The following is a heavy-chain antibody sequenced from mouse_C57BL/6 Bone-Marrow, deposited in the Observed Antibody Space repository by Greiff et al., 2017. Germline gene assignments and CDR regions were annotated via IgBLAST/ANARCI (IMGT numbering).Heavy chain of an antibody. D-gene: IGHD1-1*01. Sequence: VQLKQSGPVLEKPGASVKMSCKASGYTFTDYYMNWVKQSHGKSLEWIGVINPYNGGTSYNQKFKGKATLTVDKSSSTAYMELNSLTSEDSAVYYCARPHYYGSSSFDYWGQGTTLTVSS. CDR1: GYTFTDYY. CDR3: ARPHYYGSSSFDY. CDR2: INPYNGGT. V-gene: IGHV1-19*01. J-gene: IGHJ2*01.